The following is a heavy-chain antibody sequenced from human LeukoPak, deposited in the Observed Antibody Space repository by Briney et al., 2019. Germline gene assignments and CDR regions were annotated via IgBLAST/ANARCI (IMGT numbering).Heavy chain of an antibody. CDR3: ARDGVYGQWELLVGMDV. J-gene: IGHJ6*02. V-gene: IGHV6-1*01. Sequence: SQTLSLTCAISGDSVSSNSAAWNWIRQSPSRGLEWLGRTYYRSKWYNDYAVSVKSRITINPDTSKNQFSLQLNSVTPEDTAVYYCARDGVYGQWELLVGMDVWGQGTTVTVSS. CDR2: TYYRSKWYN. D-gene: IGHD1-26*01. CDR1: GDSVSSNSAA.